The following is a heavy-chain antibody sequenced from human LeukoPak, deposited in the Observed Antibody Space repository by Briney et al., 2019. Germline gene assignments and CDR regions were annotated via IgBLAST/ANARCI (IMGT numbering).Heavy chain of an antibody. J-gene: IGHJ4*02. CDR2: ISGSGGST. D-gene: IGHD3-3*01. CDR3: AKDKTGTPVSQFSLDY. Sequence: GGSLRLSCAASGFTFSSYAMSWVRQAPGKGLEWVSAISGSGGSTYYADSVKGRFTISRDNSKNTLYLQMNSLRAEDTAVYYCAKDKTGTPVSQFSLDYWGQGTLVTVSS. CDR1: GFTFSSYA. V-gene: IGHV3-23*01.